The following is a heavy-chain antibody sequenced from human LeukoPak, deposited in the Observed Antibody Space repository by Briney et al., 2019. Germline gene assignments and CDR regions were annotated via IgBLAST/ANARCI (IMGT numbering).Heavy chain of an antibody. D-gene: IGHD2-15*01. J-gene: IGHJ4*02. CDR2: IYYSGST. CDR1: GGSISSGGYS. V-gene: IGHV4-31*11. Sequence: SQTLSLTCAVSGGSISSGGYSWSWIRQPPGKGLEWIGYIYYSGSTYYNPSLKSRVTISVDTSKNQFSLKLSSVTAADTAVYYCARSGCSGGSCYDYWGQGTLDTVSS. CDR3: ARSGCSGGSCYDY.